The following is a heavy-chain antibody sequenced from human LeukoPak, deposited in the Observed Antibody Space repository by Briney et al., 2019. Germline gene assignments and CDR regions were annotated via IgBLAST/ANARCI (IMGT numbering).Heavy chain of an antibody. CDR2: ISGSGGST. V-gene: IGHV3-23*01. CDR3: AKGTYGGYRHDAFDI. D-gene: IGHD5-12*01. J-gene: IGHJ3*02. CDR1: GFTFSSYG. Sequence: GGSLRVSCAASGFTFSSYGMSWVRQAPGKGLEWVSGISGSGGSTYYADSVKGRFTISRDDSKNTLYLEMNSLRAEDTAVYYCAKGTYGGYRHDAFDIWGQGTMVTVSS.